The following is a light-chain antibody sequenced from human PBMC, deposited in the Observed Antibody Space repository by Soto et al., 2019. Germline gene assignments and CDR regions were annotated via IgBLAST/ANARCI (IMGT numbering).Light chain of an antibody. J-gene: IGKJ1*01. V-gene: IGKV2-28*01. CDR1: QRLLHSNGYNY. CDR3: MQALQPPWT. Sequence: DIVMTQSPLSLPVTPGEPASISCRSSQRLLHSNGYNYLDWYLQKPGPSPQLLIYLGSHRASGVPDRFSGSGAGTDCTIKISRVEAEDVGVYYCMQALQPPWTFGQGTKVEIK. CDR2: LGS.